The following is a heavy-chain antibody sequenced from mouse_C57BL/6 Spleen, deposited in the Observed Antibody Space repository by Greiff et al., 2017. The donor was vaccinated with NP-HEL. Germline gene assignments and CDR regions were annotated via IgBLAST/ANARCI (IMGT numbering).Heavy chain of an antibody. CDR2: IWSGGSS. CDR1: GFSLTSYG. CDR3: ARREVRGAWFAD. V-gene: IGHV2-2*01. D-gene: IGHD2-2*01. J-gene: IGHJ3*01. Sequence: VQLVESGPGLVQPSPSLSISCTASGFSLTSYGVHWVRQSPGKGLEWLGVIWSGGSSDYYAAFISRLSISKDNSKSQVFFKMNSLQADDTAIYYCARREVRGAWFADWGQGTLVTVSA.